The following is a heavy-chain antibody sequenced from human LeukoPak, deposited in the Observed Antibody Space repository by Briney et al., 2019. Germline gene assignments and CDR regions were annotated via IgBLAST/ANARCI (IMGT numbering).Heavy chain of an antibody. CDR3: ARVSAARRKPNFNY. J-gene: IGHJ4*02. V-gene: IGHV3-66*01. CDR1: GFTVSSNY. CDR2: IYSGGST. D-gene: IGHD6-6*01. Sequence: GGSLRLSCAASGFTVSSNYMSWVRQAPGKGLEWVSVIYSGGSTYYADSVKGRYTISRDNSKNTLYLQMNSLRAEDTAVYYCARVSAARRKPNFNYWGQGTLVTVSS.